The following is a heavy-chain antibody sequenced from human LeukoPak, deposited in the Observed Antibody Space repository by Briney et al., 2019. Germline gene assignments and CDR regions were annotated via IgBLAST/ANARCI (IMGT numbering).Heavy chain of an antibody. V-gene: IGHV1-69*13. CDR1: GGTFSSYA. D-gene: IGHD4-23*01. J-gene: IGHJ4*02. Sequence: ASVKVSCKASGGTFSSYAISWVRQAPGQGLEWMGGIIPIFGTANYAQKFQGRVTITADESTSTAYMELSSLRSEDTAVYYCASRLTGGDCGGIYYFDYWGQGTLVTVSS. CDR2: IIPIFGTA. CDR3: ASRLTGGDCGGIYYFDY.